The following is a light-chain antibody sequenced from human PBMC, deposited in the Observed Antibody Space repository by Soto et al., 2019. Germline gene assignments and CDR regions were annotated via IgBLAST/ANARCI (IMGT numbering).Light chain of an antibody. CDR1: SSDIGGYIF. V-gene: IGLV2-14*01. CDR2: DIN. Sequence: QSALTQPASVSGSPGQSITVSCTGTSSDIGGYIFVSWYQQHPGKAPKLMIYDINNRPSGVSKRFSGSKSGNTASLTISGLQAADEADYYCSLYTSENTYVFGTGTKLTVL. CDR3: SLYTSENTYV. J-gene: IGLJ1*01.